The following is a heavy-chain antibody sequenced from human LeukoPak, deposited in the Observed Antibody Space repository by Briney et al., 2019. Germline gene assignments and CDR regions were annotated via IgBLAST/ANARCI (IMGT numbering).Heavy chain of an antibody. J-gene: IGHJ4*02. V-gene: IGHV4-34*01. CDR1: GGSFSGYY. CDR2: INHSEST. D-gene: IGHD6-6*01. CDR3: ARGRGAARTHHFDY. Sequence: SETLSLTCALYGGSFSGYYWGWIRQPPGKGREWIGEINHSESTNYNPSLKSRVTISVDTSKNHLSLKLSSVTAADTAVYYCARGRGAARTHHFDYWGQGTLVTVSS.